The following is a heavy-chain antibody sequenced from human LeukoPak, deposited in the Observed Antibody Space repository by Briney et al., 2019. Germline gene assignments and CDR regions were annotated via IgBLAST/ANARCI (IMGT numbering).Heavy chain of an antibody. Sequence: SETLSLTCAVYGGSFSGYYWSWIRQPPGKGLEWIGEINHSGSTNYNPSLKGRVTISVDTFKNQFSLKLSSVTAADTAVYYCASDPYYYDSSGYRDWGQGTLVTVSS. D-gene: IGHD3-22*01. CDR3: ASDPYYYDSSGYRD. CDR1: GGSFSGYY. V-gene: IGHV4-34*01. CDR2: INHSGST. J-gene: IGHJ4*02.